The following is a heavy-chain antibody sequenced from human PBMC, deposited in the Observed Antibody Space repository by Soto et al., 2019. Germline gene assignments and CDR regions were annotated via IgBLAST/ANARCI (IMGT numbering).Heavy chain of an antibody. CDR2: ISGSGGST. CDR3: AKDFGLGFTGTPLFRWYFDR. J-gene: IGHJ2*01. CDR1: GFTFSSYA. D-gene: IGHD3-3*01. Sequence: EVQLLESVGGLVQPGGSLRLSCAASGFTFSSYAMSWVRQAPGKGLEWVSAISGSGGSTYYADSVKGRFTISRDNSKNTLYLQMNSRRAEDTAVYYCAKDFGLGFTGTPLFRWYFDRWGRGTRVTVSS. V-gene: IGHV3-23*01.